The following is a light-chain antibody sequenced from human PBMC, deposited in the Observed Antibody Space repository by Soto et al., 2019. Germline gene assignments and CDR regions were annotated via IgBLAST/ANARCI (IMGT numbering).Light chain of an antibody. Sequence: QSALTQPASVSGSPGQSITISCTGTSSDVGSYNIVSWYQQHPGKAPKVMIYEGSRRPSGVSNRFSGSKSGNTASLTISGLQAEDEADYYCCSYAGSSTLVFRGGTKLTVL. V-gene: IGLV2-23*01. J-gene: IGLJ3*02. CDR2: EGS. CDR1: SSDVGSYNI. CDR3: CSYAGSSTLV.